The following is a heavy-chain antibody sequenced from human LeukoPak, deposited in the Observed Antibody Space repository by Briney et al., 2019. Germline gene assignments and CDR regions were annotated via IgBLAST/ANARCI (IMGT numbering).Heavy chain of an antibody. Sequence: SETLSLTCAVYGGSFSGYYWSWIRQPPGKGLEWIGEINHSGSTYYNPSLKSRVTISVDTSKNQFSLKLSSVTAADTAVYYCARETSQKGAHYMDVWGKGTTVTISS. CDR2: INHSGST. CDR1: GGSFSGYY. CDR3: ARETSQKGAHYMDV. J-gene: IGHJ6*03. D-gene: IGHD3-16*01. V-gene: IGHV4-34*01.